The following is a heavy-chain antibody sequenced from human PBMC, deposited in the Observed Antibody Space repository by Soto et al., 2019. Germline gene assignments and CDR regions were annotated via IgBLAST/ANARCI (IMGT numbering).Heavy chain of an antibody. V-gene: IGHV4-31*03. Sequence: SETLSLTCTVSGGSISSGGYYWSWIRQHPGKGLEWIGYIYYSGRTYYNPSLKSRVTISVDTSKNQFSLKLTSVTAADTAVYYCARVRPIVVVVAAPGAAFDILGQGTMVT. J-gene: IGHJ3*02. CDR2: IYYSGRT. CDR3: ARVRPIVVVVAAPGAAFDI. CDR1: GGSISSGGYY. D-gene: IGHD2-15*01.